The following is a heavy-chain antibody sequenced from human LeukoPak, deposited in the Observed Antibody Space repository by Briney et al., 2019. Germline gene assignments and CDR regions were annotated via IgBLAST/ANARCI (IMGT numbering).Heavy chain of an antibody. V-gene: IGHV5-51*01. CDR1: GYSFTDYW. D-gene: IGHD1-26*01. J-gene: IGHJ3*02. Sequence: HGESLKISCKGSGYSFTDYWIGWVRQMPGKGLEWMGIIYPGDSDTRYSPSFQGHVTISADKSISTAYLQWSSLKASDTAMYYCARPIYWYSGSPDAFDIWGQGTMVTVSS. CDR2: IYPGDSDT. CDR3: ARPIYWYSGSPDAFDI.